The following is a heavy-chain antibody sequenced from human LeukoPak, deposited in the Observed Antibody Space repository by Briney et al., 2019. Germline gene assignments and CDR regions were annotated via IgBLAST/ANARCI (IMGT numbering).Heavy chain of an antibody. Sequence: ASVKVSCKASGYAFTGYYMHWVRQAPGQGLEWMGWINPNSGGTNYAQKFQGRATMTRDTSISTAYMELSRLRSDDTAVYYCAIAQQQLVFINWFDPWGQGTLVTVSS. CDR3: AIAQQQLVFINWFDP. D-gene: IGHD6-13*01. CDR2: INPNSGGT. CDR1: GYAFTGYY. V-gene: IGHV1-2*02. J-gene: IGHJ5*02.